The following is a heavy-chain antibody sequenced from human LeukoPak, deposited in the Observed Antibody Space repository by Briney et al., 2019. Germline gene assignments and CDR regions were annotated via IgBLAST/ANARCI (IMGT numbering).Heavy chain of an antibody. V-gene: IGHV4-4*07. CDR3: ARYYGSRILGYYMDV. CDR2: IYTSGST. Sequence: PSETLSLTCTVSSASISSYSWSWIRQPAGKGLEWIGRIYTSGSTNYNPSLKSRVTMSIDTSTNQFSLRLPSVAAADTAVYYCARYYGSRILGYYMDVWGKGTTVTVSS. CDR1: SASISSYS. J-gene: IGHJ6*03. D-gene: IGHD3-10*01.